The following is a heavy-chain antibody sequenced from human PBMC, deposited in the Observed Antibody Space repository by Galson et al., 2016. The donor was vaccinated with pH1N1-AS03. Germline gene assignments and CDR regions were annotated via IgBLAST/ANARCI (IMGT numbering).Heavy chain of an antibody. CDR2: VSSDGSRT. Sequence: SLRLSCAASAFSFSRHWMHWVRHAPGKGLVWVSRVSSDGSRTTYTDSVKGRFSISRDNAQNMLYLELNSLRDEDTALYFCAREGRVSESDGYYRPLDLWGQGAMVLVS. CDR3: AREGRVSESDGYYRPLDL. D-gene: IGHD3-22*01. J-gene: IGHJ3*01. CDR1: AFSFSRHW. V-gene: IGHV3-74*03.